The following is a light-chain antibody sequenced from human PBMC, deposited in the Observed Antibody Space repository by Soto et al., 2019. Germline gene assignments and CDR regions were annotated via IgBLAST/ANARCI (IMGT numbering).Light chain of an antibody. V-gene: IGKV1-5*03. CDR1: QSISSW. J-gene: IGKJ5*01. Sequence: DIQMTQSPSTLSASVGDRVTITCRASQSISSWLAWYQQKPGKAPKLLIYKASSLESGVPSRFSGSGSGTEFTLTISSLQAEDFATYYCQQYNNWPPITFGQGTRLEI. CDR2: KAS. CDR3: QQYNNWPPIT.